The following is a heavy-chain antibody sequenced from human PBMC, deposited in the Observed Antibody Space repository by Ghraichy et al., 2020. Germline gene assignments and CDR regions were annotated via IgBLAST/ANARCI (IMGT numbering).Heavy chain of an antibody. CDR1: SVSVSSPNYY. V-gene: IGHV4-61*01. CDR2: IYYSGST. Sequence: ESLNISCTVSSVSVSSPNYYWTWIRQPPGRELEWIASIYYSGSTNYNPSLMSRVTISLDTSKNQLSLTLTSVTASDTAVYYCARVFQYTMDVWGQGTTVTVSS. CDR3: ARVFQYTMDV. J-gene: IGHJ6*02. D-gene: IGHD3-9*01.